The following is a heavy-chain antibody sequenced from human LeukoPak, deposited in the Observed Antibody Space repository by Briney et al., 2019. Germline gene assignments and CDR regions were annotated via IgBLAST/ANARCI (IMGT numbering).Heavy chain of an antibody. CDR1: GGSISSGSYY. Sequence: SQTLSLTCTVSGGSISSGSYYWSWIRQAAGKGLEWIGRIYTSGSTNYNPSLKSRVTISVDTSKNQFSLKLGSVTAADTAVYYCARVIASYYYYMDVWGKGTTVTVSS. CDR2: IYTSGST. D-gene: IGHD2-21*01. V-gene: IGHV4-61*02. CDR3: ARVIASYYYYMDV. J-gene: IGHJ6*03.